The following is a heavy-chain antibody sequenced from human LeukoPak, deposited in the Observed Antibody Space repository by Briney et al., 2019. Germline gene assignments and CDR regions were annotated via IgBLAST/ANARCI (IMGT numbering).Heavy chain of an antibody. V-gene: IGHV4-39*07. Sequence: SETLSLTCTVSGGSISSSSYYWGWIRQPPGKGLEWIGSIYYSGSTYYNQSLKSRVTISVDTSKNQFSLKLSSVTAADTAVYYWARAASHIAAAGKDYYYYYYLDVWGKGTTVTVSS. J-gene: IGHJ6*03. CDR3: ARAASHIAAAGKDYYYYYYLDV. D-gene: IGHD6-13*01. CDR1: GGSISSSSYY. CDR2: IYYSGST.